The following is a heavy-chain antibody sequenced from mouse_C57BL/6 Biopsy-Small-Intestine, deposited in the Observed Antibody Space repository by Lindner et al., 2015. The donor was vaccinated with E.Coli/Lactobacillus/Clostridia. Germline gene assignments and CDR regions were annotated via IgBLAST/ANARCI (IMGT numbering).Heavy chain of an antibody. D-gene: IGHD4-1*02. CDR2: INPGSGGT. V-gene: IGHV1-54*01. CDR1: GYAFTDYL. CDR3: ARTTYLDY. Sequence: VQLQESGAELVRPETSVKVSCKASGYAFTDYLIEWIKQRPGQGLEWIGVINPGSGGTNYNEKFKDKAILTADKSSNTAYMQLSSLTSEDSAVYFCARTTYLDYWGQGTTLTVSS. J-gene: IGHJ2*01.